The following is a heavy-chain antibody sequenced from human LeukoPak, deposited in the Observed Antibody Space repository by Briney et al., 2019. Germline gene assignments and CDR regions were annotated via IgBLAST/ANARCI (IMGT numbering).Heavy chain of an antibody. CDR1: GFTFSGYS. CDR2: IGPNGNDI. J-gene: IGHJ4*02. Sequence: GGSLRLSCAASGFTFSGYSMNWVRQAPGKGLEWLSYIGPNGNDINYADSVRGRFTISRDNAKNSLFLQMNSLRAEDTAVYYCVKRARLADNWGQGILVTVSS. CDR3: VKRARLADN. D-gene: IGHD6-6*01. V-gene: IGHV3-21*05.